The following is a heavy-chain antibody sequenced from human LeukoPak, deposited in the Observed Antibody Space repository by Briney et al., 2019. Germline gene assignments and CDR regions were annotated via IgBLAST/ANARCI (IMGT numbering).Heavy chain of an antibody. CDR3: ARLISSSWYGGYMDV. CDR1: GYTFTGYY. Sequence: ASVKVSCKASGYTFTGYYMHWVRQAPGQGLEWMGGIIPIFGTANYAQKFQGRVTITADKSTSTAYMELSSLRSEDTAVYYCARLISSSWYGGYMDVWGKGTTVTVSS. CDR2: IIPIFGTA. J-gene: IGHJ6*03. D-gene: IGHD6-13*01. V-gene: IGHV1-69*06.